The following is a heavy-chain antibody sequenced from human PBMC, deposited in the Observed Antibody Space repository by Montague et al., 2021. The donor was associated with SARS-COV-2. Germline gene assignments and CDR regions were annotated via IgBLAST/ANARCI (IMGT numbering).Heavy chain of an antibody. J-gene: IGHJ3*02. CDR3: ARETMTGDAFDI. CDR1: GGSISSYH. Sequence: SETLSLTCTVSGGSISSYHWSWIQQPPGKGLEWIGYFYSVGSTDYNPSLKSRVTISRGTSKNQFSLKVRSVTAADTAVYYCARETMTGDAFDIWGQGTMVTVSS. V-gene: IGHV4-59*01. D-gene: IGHD1-14*01. CDR2: FYSVGST.